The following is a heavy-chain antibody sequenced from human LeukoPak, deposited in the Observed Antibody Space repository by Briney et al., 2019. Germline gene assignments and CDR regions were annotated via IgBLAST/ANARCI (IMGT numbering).Heavy chain of an antibody. V-gene: IGHV1-46*01. CDR2: INPSGGST. J-gene: IGHJ6*02. Sequence: ASVKVSCKASGYTFTSYYMHWVRQAPGQGLEWMGIINPSGGSTSYAQKFQGRVTMTRDTSTSTVYMELSSLRSEDTAVYYCARDPRRDYYDSSGEHYYYYGMDVWGQGTTVTVSS. D-gene: IGHD3-22*01. CDR1: GYTFTSYY. CDR3: ARDPRRDYYDSSGEHYYYYGMDV.